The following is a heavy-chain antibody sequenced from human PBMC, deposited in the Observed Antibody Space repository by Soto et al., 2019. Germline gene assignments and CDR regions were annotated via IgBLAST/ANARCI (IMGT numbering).Heavy chain of an antibody. CDR2: ISGSGGST. Sequence: GGSLRLSCAASGFTFSSYAMSWVRQAPGKGLEWVSAISGSGGSTYYADSVKGRFTISRDKSKNPLYLQLNSLRAEDTAVYYCARDQGGQSGNFIFDTWGQGTLVTVSS. V-gene: IGHV3-23*01. D-gene: IGHD1-26*01. CDR3: ARDQGGQSGNFIFDT. J-gene: IGHJ4*02. CDR1: GFTFSSYA.